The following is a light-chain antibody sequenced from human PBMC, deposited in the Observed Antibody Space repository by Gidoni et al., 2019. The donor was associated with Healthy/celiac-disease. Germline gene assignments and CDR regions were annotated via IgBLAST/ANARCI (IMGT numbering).Light chain of an antibody. Sequence: DLQMTQSPSALSASVGDRVTITCQASHDISNYLNRYQQKPGKAPKLLIYDASNLETGVPSSFSGSGSGTDLTFTISSLQPEDIATYHCQQYANLPLTFXXXTKVEI. CDR1: HDISNY. CDR2: DAS. V-gene: IGKV1-33*01. CDR3: QQYANLPLT. J-gene: IGKJ1*01.